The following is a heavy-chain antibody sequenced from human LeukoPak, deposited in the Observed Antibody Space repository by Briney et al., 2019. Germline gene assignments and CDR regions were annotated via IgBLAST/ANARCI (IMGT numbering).Heavy chain of an antibody. CDR2: FSGGGGIT. Sequence: GGSLRLSCAASGFTFSSYAMSWVRQAPGKGLEWVSTFSGGGGITYNPASVKGRFTNSREHSKNTLYLQMNSLRVEDTAVYYCAKDRWSSSGGGFDYWGQGTLVTVSS. J-gene: IGHJ4*02. CDR3: AKDRWSSSGGGFDY. D-gene: IGHD6-19*01. V-gene: IGHV3-23*01. CDR1: GFTFSSYA.